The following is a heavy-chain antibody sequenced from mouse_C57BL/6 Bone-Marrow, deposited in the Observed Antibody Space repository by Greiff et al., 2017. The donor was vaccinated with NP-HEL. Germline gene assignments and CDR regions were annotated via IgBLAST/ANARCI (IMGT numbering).Heavy chain of an antibody. CDR2: ISDGGSYT. CDR3: ARVPYYYGAWFAY. J-gene: IGHJ3*01. CDR1: GFTFSSYA. Sequence: EVQLVESGGGLVKPGGSLKLSCAASGFTFSSYAMSWVRQTPEKRLEWVATISDGGSYTYYPNNVKGRFTISRDNAKNNLYLQMSHLKSEDTAMYYCARVPYYYGAWFAYWGQGTLVTVSA. D-gene: IGHD1-1*01. V-gene: IGHV5-4*01.